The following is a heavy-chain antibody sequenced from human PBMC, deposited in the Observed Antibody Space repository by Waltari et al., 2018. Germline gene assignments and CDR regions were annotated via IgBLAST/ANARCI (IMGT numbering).Heavy chain of an antibody. CDR3: AKDTPPSTYSLGYFDC. Sequence: EVQLTESGGGLVQPGGSLRLSGAASGLSFSDYAMAWVRQAPGEGLEWVSVISGSGGPTYYADSVKGRFTISRDDSKNTLYLQMNSLRVEDTAVYYCAKDTPPSTYSLGYFDCWGQGTLVTVSS. J-gene: IGHJ4*02. V-gene: IGHV3-23*01. D-gene: IGHD4-4*01. CDR2: ISGSGGPT. CDR1: GLSFSDYA.